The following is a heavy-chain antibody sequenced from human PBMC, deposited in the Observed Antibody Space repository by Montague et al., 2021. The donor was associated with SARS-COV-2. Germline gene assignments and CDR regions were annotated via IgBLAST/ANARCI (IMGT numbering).Heavy chain of an antibody. CDR1: GGSISSSSYY. J-gene: IGHJ5*02. V-gene: IGHV4-39*01. CDR3: ARQEPIVVVVAAARGWFDP. D-gene: IGHD2-15*01. CDR2: IYYSGST. Sequence: SETLSLTCTVSGGSISSSSYYWGWIRQPPGKGLEWIGSIYYSGSTYYNPSLKRRVTISVDTSKNQFSLKLSSVTAADTAVYYCARQEPIVVVVAAARGWFDPWGQGTLVTVSS.